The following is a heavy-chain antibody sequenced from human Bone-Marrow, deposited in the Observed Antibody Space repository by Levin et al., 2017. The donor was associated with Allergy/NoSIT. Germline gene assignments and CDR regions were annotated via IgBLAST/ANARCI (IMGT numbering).Heavy chain of an antibody. CDR1: GFTFDSYA. D-gene: IGHD3-3*01. CDR2: ITNSGYIT. V-gene: IGHV3-23*01. CDR3: AKTTTYYGYWNGHTFDH. J-gene: IGHJ4*02. Sequence: GGSLRLSCAASGFTFDSYAMAWVRQVPGKGLEWVSGITNSGYITYYADSVKGRFTFSRDNSKNTLDLQMNSLRVEDTAVYYCAKTTTYYGYWNGHTFDHWGQGALVTVSS.